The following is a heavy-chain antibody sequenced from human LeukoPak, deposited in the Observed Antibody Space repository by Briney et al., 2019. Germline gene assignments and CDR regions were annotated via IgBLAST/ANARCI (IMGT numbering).Heavy chain of an antibody. CDR3: ARGDYDFWSGYLYWFDP. CDR1: GYTFTSYA. Sequence: ASVKVSCKASGYTFTSYAMSWVRQAPGQGLEWMGWINTNTGNPTYAQGFTGRFVFSLDTSVSTAYLQISSLKAEDTAVYYCARGDYDFWSGYLYWFDPWGQGTLVTVSS. V-gene: IGHV7-4-1*02. CDR2: INTNTGNP. D-gene: IGHD3-3*01. J-gene: IGHJ5*02.